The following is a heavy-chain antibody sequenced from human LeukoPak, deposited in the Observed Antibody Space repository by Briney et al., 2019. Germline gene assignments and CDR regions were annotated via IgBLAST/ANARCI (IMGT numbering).Heavy chain of an antibody. CDR2: ISAYNGNK. CDR3: ARDPLSSTWSNYFHAMDV. V-gene: IGHV1-18*01. Sequence: AAVTLSFKGSDYSFTSYAINWVRQAPAQGLEWLGWISAYNGNKNYAQKFQDRVPLTTVSSTSTAYLELRSLTSDHTAVYYCARDPLSSTWSNYFHAMDVWGPGTTVTVSS. D-gene: IGHD5-24*01. CDR1: DYSFTSYA. J-gene: IGHJ6*02.